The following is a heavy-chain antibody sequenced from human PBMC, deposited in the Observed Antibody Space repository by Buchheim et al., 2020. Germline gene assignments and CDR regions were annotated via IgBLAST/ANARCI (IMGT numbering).Heavy chain of an antibody. V-gene: IGHV3-30*18. CDR3: AKGQYQLPTDV. CDR2: ISYDGSNK. CDR1: GFTFSSYG. J-gene: IGHJ6*02. Sequence: QVQLVESGGGVVQPGRSLRLSCAASGFTFSSYGMHWVRQAPGKGLEWVAVISYDGSNKYYADSVKGRFTISRDNSKNTLYLPMNSLRAEDTAVYYCAKGQYQLPTDVWGQGTT. D-gene: IGHD2-2*01.